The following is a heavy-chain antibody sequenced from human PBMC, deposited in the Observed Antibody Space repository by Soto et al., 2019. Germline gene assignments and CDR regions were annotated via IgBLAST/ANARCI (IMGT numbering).Heavy chain of an antibody. J-gene: IGHJ4*02. V-gene: IGHV3-30*18. CDR2: MSDDGSHT. D-gene: IGHD2-2*01. CDR3: SKGFSSSSNGYIIDY. Sequence: QVQLVESGGGVVQPGRSLRLSCAASGFTFSSHGMHWFRQATGKGLEWVAVMSDDGSHTSYADSAKGRFTISRDNSKNTMYLQMNRRIAEDSGIYYCSKGFSSSSNGYIIDYWCQVDLVTFSS. CDR1: GFTFSSHG.